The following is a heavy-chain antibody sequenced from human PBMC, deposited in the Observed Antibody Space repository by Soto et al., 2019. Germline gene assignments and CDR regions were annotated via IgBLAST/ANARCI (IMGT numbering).Heavy chain of an antibody. CDR2: IYYSGST. Sequence: QVQLQESGPGLVKPSQTLSLTCTVSGGSISSGTYHWSWIRHHPGKGLEWIGYIYYSGSTYYNPSLKSRLTISVDTSTNQFSLRLSSVTAADTAVYYCAREMNYYDTSGDSYFDYWGQGTLVTVSS. D-gene: IGHD3-22*01. J-gene: IGHJ4*02. V-gene: IGHV4-31*03. CDR1: GGSISSGTYH. CDR3: AREMNYYDTSGDSYFDY.